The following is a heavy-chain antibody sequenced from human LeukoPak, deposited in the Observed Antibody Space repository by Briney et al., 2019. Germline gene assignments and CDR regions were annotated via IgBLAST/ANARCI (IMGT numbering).Heavy chain of an antibody. CDR3: AKDLSPYCGGDCYPDAFDY. Sequence: PGGSLRLSCAASGFIFSNYGIHWVRQAPGRGLEWVSLISYDGSIKYYADFVKGRFTISRDNSKNTLYLQMNSLRAEDTAVYYCAKDLSPYCGGDCYPDAFDYWGQGTLVTVSS. CDR1: GFIFSNYG. CDR2: ISYDGSIK. J-gene: IGHJ4*02. V-gene: IGHV3-30*18. D-gene: IGHD2-21*02.